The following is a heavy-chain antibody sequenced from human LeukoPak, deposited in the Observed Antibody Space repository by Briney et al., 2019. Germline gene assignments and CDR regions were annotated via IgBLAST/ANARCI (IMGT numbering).Heavy chain of an antibody. J-gene: IGHJ3*02. Sequence: EASVKVSCKASGYTFTGYYMHWVRQAPGQGLEWMGWINPNSGGTNYAQKFQGWVTMTRDTSISTAYMELSRLRSEDTAVYYCARDYYDFWSGYPRPVDAFDIWGQGTMVTVSS. CDR2: INPNSGGT. D-gene: IGHD3-3*01. V-gene: IGHV1-2*04. CDR3: ARDYYDFWSGYPRPVDAFDI. CDR1: GYTFTGYY.